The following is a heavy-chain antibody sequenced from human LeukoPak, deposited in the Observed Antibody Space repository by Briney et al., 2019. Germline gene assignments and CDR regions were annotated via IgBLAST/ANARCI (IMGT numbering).Heavy chain of an antibody. CDR2: ISWNSGSV. CDR3: AEDMSYDSSGSYFDY. V-gene: IGHV3-9*01. D-gene: IGHD3-22*01. Sequence: PGRSLRLSCAASGFTFDDYAMPWVRQAPGKGLEWVSGISWNSGSVGYADSVKGRFTISRDNAKNSLYLQMNSLRAEDAALYYCAEDMSYDSSGSYFDYWGQGTLVTVSS. CDR1: GFTFDDYA. J-gene: IGHJ4*02.